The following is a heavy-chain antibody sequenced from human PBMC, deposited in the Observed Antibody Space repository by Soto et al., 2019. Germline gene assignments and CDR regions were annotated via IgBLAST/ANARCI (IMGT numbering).Heavy chain of an antibody. J-gene: IGHJ4*02. Sequence: SETLSVTCTVSGDSISSSNYFWVWIRQPPGKGLEWIGTIFYSGSTYYNPSLKSRVTISVDTSKNQFSLRLISVTAADTALYYCARRYGWLYFDYWGQGSLVTVSS. V-gene: IGHV4-39*01. CDR1: GDSISSSNYF. CDR2: IFYSGST. D-gene: IGHD6-19*01. CDR3: ARRYGWLYFDY.